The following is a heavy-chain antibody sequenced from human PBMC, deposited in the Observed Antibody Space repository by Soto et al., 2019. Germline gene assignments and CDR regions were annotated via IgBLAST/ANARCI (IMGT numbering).Heavy chain of an antibody. Sequence: SETLSLTCTVSGGSISSSSYYRGWIRQPPGKGLEWIWSIYYSGSSYYNPSLKSRVTISVDTSKNLFSLKLSPVTATDTAVYYCARRITIFGVVIRGLWFDYWGQGTLVTVSS. D-gene: IGHD3-3*01. CDR3: ARRITIFGVVIRGLWFDY. CDR2: IYYSGSS. J-gene: IGHJ4*02. V-gene: IGHV4-39*01. CDR1: GGSISSSSYY.